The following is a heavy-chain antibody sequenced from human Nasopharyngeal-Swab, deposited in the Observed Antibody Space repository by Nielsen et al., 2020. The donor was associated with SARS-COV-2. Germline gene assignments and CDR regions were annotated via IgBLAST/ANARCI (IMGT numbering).Heavy chain of an antibody. V-gene: IGHV3-20*01. D-gene: IGHD5-12*01. CDR2: IIWSGARA. CDR1: GFIFDDFG. Sequence: GGSLRLSCAASGFIFDDFGMSWVRHIPGKGLVWVSGIIWSGARADYADSVKGRFTISRDNAKNSVHLQMNSLRAEDTALYHCVRDRGSYEFDSWGQGTLVTVSS. CDR3: VRDRGSYEFDS. J-gene: IGHJ4*02.